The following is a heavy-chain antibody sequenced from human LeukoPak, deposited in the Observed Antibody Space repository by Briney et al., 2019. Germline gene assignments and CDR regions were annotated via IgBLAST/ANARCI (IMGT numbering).Heavy chain of an antibody. Sequence: GGSLRLSCAASGFTFSTYAMSWVRQAPGKGLEWVSGISGSDGSTYYADSVKGRFTISRDNSKNTLYLQMNNLRAEDTAVYYCAKGYSWNDNYYYYGMDVWGQGTTVTVSS. CDR3: AKGYSWNDNYYYYGMDV. D-gene: IGHD1-1*01. CDR1: GFTFSTYA. CDR2: ISGSDGST. J-gene: IGHJ6*02. V-gene: IGHV3-23*01.